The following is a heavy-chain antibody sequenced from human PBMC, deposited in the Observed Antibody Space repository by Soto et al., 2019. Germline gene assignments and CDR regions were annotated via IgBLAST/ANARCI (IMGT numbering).Heavy chain of an antibody. J-gene: IGHJ4*02. CDR3: AIQLRFLELLLSRRLFDY. V-gene: IGHV1-8*01. CDR2: MNPNSGNT. D-gene: IGHD3-3*01. CDR1: GYTFTSYD. Sequence: ASVKVSCKASGYTFTSYDINWVRQATGQGLEWMGWMNPNSGNTGYAQKFQGRVTMTRNTSISTAYMELSSLRSEDTAVYYCAIQLRFLELLLSRRLFDYWGQVSLVSVSS.